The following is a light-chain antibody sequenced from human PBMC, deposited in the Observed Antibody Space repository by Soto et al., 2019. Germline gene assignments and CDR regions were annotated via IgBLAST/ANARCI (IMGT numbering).Light chain of an antibody. CDR3: QKYGGSPLFT. Sequence: EIVLKQSPGTLSLSPGERATLSWRASQSISNSYLAWYQQKPGQAPRLLIYGASSRATGIPERFSGSGSGTDFTLTISRPEPEDLAVYYGQKYGGSPLFTFGTGNKGEIK. V-gene: IGKV3-20*01. CDR2: GAS. CDR1: QSISNSY. J-gene: IGKJ3*01.